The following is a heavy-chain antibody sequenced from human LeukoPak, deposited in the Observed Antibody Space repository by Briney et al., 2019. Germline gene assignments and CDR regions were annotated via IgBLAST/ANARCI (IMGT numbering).Heavy chain of an antibody. V-gene: IGHV4-31*03. J-gene: IGHJ4*02. CDR1: GGSISSGGYY. CDR2: IYYSGST. Sequence: SETLSLTCTVSGGSISSGGYYWSWIRQHPGKGLEWIGYIYYSGSTYYNPSLKSRVTISVGTSKNQFSLKLSSVTAADTAVYYCARVARNYYGSGSDTFDYWGQGTLVTVSS. D-gene: IGHD3-10*01. CDR3: ARVARNYYGSGSDTFDY.